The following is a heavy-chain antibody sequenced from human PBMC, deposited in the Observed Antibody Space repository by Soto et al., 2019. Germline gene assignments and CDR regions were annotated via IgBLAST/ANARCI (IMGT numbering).Heavy chain of an antibody. CDR3: ARDAAASPVAMGLEY. CDR2: IIPIFGPG. J-gene: IGHJ4*02. D-gene: IGHD5-18*01. Sequence: GASVKVSCKASGGTLSSYAISWVPQGPGQGVEWMAGIIPIFGPGNYAQKCKGRLTITADESTSTAYMELSSLRSEDTAVYYCARDAAASPVAMGLEYWGQGTMVTVSS. V-gene: IGHV1-69*13. CDR1: GGTLSSYA.